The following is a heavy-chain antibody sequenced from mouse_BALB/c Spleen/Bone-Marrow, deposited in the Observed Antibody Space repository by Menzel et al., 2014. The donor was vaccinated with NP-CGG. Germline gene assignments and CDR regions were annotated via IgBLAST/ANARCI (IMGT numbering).Heavy chain of an antibody. CDR3: ARRLTGTSAMDY. V-gene: IGHV1-54*01. CDR2: INPGSGST. Sequence: QVQLQQSGAELVRPGTSVKVSCKASGYSFTNYLIEWVKRRPGQGLEWIGVINPGSGSTNFNENFKGKATLTADKSSSTAYMQLSSLTSDDSAVYFCARRLTGTSAMDYWGLGSSVTVSS. CDR1: GYSFTNYL. D-gene: IGHD4-1*01. J-gene: IGHJ4*01.